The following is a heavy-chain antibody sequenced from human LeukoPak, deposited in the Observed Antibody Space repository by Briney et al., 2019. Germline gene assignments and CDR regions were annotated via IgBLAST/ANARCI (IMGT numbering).Heavy chain of an antibody. CDR3: ASNGYYDSSGYYSY. J-gene: IGHJ4*02. Sequence: GASVKVSCKASGGTFSSYAISWVRQAPGQGLESMGGIIPIFGTANYAQKFQGRVTITADESTSTAYMELSSLRSEDTAVYYCASNGYYDSSGYYSYWGQGTLVTVSS. D-gene: IGHD3-22*01. CDR1: GGTFSSYA. V-gene: IGHV1-69*13. CDR2: IIPIFGTA.